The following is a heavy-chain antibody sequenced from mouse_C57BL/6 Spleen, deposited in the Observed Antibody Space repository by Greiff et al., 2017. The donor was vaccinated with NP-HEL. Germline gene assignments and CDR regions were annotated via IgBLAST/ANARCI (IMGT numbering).Heavy chain of an antibody. V-gene: IGHV3-6*01. CDR1: GYSITSGYY. Sequence: EVQVVESGPGLVKPSQSLSLTCSVTGYSITSGYYWNWIRQFPGNKLEWMGYISYDGSNNYNPSLKNRISITRDTSKNQFFLKLNSVTTEDTATYYCAEYDYDGFDYWGQGTTLTVSS. D-gene: IGHD2-4*01. CDR3: AEYDYDGFDY. CDR2: ISYDGSN. J-gene: IGHJ2*01.